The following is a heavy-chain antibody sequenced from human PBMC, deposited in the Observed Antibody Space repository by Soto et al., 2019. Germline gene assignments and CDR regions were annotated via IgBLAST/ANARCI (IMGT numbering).Heavy chain of an antibody. D-gene: IGHD3-10*01. Sequence: GGSLRLSCAASGFTFSSYGMHWVRQAPGKGLEWVAVISYDGSNKYYADSVKGRFTISRDNSKNTLYLQMNSLRAEDTAVYYCAKDHYYGSGSYYFTIYYYYGMDVWGQGTTVTVSS. V-gene: IGHV3-30*18. CDR1: GFTFSSYG. CDR3: AKDHYYGSGSYYFTIYYYYGMDV. CDR2: ISYDGSNK. J-gene: IGHJ6*02.